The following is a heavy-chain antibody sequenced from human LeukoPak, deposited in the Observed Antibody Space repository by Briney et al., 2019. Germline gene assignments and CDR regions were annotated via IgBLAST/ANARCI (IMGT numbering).Heavy chain of an antibody. J-gene: IGHJ4*02. CDR1: GFTFSSYW. Sequence: GGSLRLSCAASGFTFSSYWMHWVRQAPGKGLVWVSRINSDGSSTSYADSVKGRFTISRDNAKNTLYLQMNSLRAEDTAVYYCAKDDGAEYQLLSGGIDYWGQGTLVTVSS. CDR3: AKDDGAEYQLLSGGIDY. V-gene: IGHV3-74*01. D-gene: IGHD2-2*01. CDR2: INSDGSST.